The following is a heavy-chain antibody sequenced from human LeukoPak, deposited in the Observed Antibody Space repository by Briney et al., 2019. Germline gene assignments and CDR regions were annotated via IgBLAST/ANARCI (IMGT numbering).Heavy chain of an antibody. Sequence: GGSLRLSCAASGFTFTSYWMSWVRQAPGKGLEWVANIQQDGSEKFYVDSVKGRFTISRDNVKNSLYLQMNSLRVEDTAVYYCATADSDDYWGQGTLVTVSS. CDR3: ATADSDDY. CDR1: GFTFTSYW. V-gene: IGHV3-7*01. CDR2: IQQDGSEK. D-gene: IGHD2-15*01. J-gene: IGHJ4*02.